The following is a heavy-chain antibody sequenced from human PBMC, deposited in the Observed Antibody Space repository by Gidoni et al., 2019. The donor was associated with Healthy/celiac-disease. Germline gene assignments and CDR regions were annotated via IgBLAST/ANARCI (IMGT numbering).Heavy chain of an antibody. CDR3: ARGPHRGSYFRNFDY. D-gene: IGHD1-26*01. CDR2: IWYDGSNK. CDR1: GFTFRSYG. Sequence: QVQLVESGGGVVQPGRSLRLPCAAAGFTFRSYGMHWVRQAPGKGLEWVAVIWYDGSNKYYADSVKGRFTISRDNSKNTLYLQMNSLRAEDTAVYYCARGPHRGSYFRNFDYWGQGTLVTVSS. J-gene: IGHJ4*02. V-gene: IGHV3-33*01.